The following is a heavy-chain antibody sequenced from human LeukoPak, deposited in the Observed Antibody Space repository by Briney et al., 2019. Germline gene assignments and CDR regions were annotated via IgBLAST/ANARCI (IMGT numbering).Heavy chain of an antibody. Sequence: QPGGYLRFSCDASGFTVNSYAMNWVRQAPGKGLEWVSVISASGDNTYYADSVKGRFTISRDDSKNTVYLQMNSLRADDTAVYHCAKGGRRHYGDYVAFWGQGTLVTVSS. CDR2: ISASGDNT. V-gene: IGHV3-23*01. CDR3: AKGGRRHYGDYVAF. D-gene: IGHD4-17*01. J-gene: IGHJ4*02. CDR1: GFTVNSYA.